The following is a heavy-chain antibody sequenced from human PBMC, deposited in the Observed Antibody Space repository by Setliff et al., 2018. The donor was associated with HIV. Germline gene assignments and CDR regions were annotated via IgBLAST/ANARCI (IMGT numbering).Heavy chain of an antibody. CDR3: ARGRIPAAATRFYYMDV. CDR1: GGSFTGYY. Sequence: SETLSLTCAVSGGSFTGYYWSWIRQTPGKGLEWIGEVSHTERSNYNPSLRPRVTISLDTSKNQFSLYLRSVTAADTAVYYCARGRIPAAATRFYYMDVWATGTTVTVSS. CDR2: VSHTERS. J-gene: IGHJ6*03. V-gene: IGHV4-34*01. D-gene: IGHD6-13*01.